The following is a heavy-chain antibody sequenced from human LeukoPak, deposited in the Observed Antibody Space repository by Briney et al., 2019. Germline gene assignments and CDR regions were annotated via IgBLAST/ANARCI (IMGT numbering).Heavy chain of an antibody. CDR2: ISYDGSNK. J-gene: IGHJ1*01. D-gene: IGHD3-22*01. CDR3: AKSGYYDSSGYYLPPAEYFQH. CDR1: GFTFSSYG. V-gene: IGHV3-30*18. Sequence: GGSLRLSCAASGFTFSSYGMHWVRQAPGKGLEWVAVISYDGSNKYYADSVKGRFTISRDNSKNTLYLQMNGLRAEDTAVYYCAKSGYYDSSGYYLPPAEYFQHWGQGTLVTVSS.